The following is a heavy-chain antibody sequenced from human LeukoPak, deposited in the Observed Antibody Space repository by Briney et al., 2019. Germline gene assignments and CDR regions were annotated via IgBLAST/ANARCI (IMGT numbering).Heavy chain of an antibody. Sequence: SETLSLTCAVYGGSFSGYYWSWIRQPPGKGLEWIGEINHSGSTNYNPSLKGRVTISVDTSKNQFSLKLSSVTAADTAVYYCARARRYYGSGSVFDYWGQGTLVTVSS. J-gene: IGHJ4*02. CDR3: ARARRYYGSGSVFDY. CDR1: GGSFSGYY. CDR2: INHSGST. V-gene: IGHV4-34*01. D-gene: IGHD3-10*01.